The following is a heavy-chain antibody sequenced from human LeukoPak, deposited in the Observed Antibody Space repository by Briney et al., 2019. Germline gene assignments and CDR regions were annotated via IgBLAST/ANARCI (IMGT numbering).Heavy chain of an antibody. CDR1: GFTFNSYS. CDR3: AKADEYYYYYYYLDV. Sequence: GSLRLSCAASGFTFNSYSMHWVRQAPGKGLEWVTAISDDETYKFYADSVKGRFTISRDNSQNTLYLQMNSLRSEDTAVYYCAKADEYYYYYYYLDVWGKGTTVTVSS. D-gene: IGHD5-24*01. CDR2: ISDDETYK. V-gene: IGHV3-30-3*01. J-gene: IGHJ6*03.